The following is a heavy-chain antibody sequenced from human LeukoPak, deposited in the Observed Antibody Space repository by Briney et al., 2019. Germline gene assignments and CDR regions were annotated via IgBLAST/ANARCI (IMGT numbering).Heavy chain of an antibody. J-gene: IGHJ4*02. CDR2: IYYRGRT. V-gene: IGHV4-30-4*08. Sequence: SETLSLTCAVYGGSFSGYYWSWIRQPPGKGLEWIGCIYYRGRTSYNPSLKSRVTISVDTSKSQFSLNLSSVTAADTAVYYCARGGPDWQHDNWGQGTLVTVTS. CDR3: ARGGPDWQHDN. D-gene: IGHD3-9*01. CDR1: GGSFSGYY.